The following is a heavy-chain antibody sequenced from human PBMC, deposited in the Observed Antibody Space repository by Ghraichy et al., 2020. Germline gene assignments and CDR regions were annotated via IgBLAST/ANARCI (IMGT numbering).Heavy chain of an antibody. Sequence: GGSLRLSCAASGFTFSSYEMNWVRQAPGKGLEWVSYISSSGSTIYYADSVKGRFTISRDNAKNSLYLQMNSLRAEDTAVYYCASLYGSGSYYFPNSYYYSGMDVWGQGTTVTVSS. V-gene: IGHV3-48*03. CDR1: GFTFSSYE. D-gene: IGHD3-10*01. CDR3: ASLYGSGSYYFPNSYYYSGMDV. CDR2: ISSSGSTI. J-gene: IGHJ6*02.